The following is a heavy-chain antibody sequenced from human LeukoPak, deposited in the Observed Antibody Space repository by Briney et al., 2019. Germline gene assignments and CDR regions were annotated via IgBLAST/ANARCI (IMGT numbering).Heavy chain of an antibody. CDR1: GFTFSSYW. J-gene: IGHJ4*02. D-gene: IGHD3-10*01. CDR3: ARPPPASMIRGVIIPHFDT. V-gene: IGHV3-74*01. CDR2: IASDGSST. Sequence: GGSLRLSCAASGFTFSSYWMNWVRQAPGKGLVWVSRIASDGSSTTYADSVKGRFTISRDNAKNTLYLQMNSLRAEDTAIYYCARPPPASMIRGVIIPHFDTWGQGTLVTVSS.